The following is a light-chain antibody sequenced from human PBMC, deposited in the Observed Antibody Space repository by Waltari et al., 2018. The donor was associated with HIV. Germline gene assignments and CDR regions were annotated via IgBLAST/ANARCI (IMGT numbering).Light chain of an antibody. J-gene: IGLJ2*01. CDR1: RSNLGSNY. CDR2: RNN. Sequence: QSVLTQPPSASGTPGQRVTITCSGSRSNLGSNYVYWYQQLPGTAPKLLIYRNNQRPSGVPDRFSGSKSGTSASLAISGLRSEDEADYYCAAWDDSLSGHVVFGGGTKLTVL. V-gene: IGLV1-47*01. CDR3: AAWDDSLSGHVV.